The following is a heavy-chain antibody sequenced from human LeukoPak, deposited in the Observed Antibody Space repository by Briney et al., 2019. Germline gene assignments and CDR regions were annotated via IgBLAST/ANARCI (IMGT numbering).Heavy chain of an antibody. Sequence: SETLALTCTVSGGSISGYYWSWSRQPPGKGVEWIGNLYYMRGAWYKSSLKSRVTTSVDTSRNEFSLKLSSVTAADTAVYYCARDGRYSSSWTDYWGQGTLVTVSS. V-gene: IGHV4-59*12. J-gene: IGHJ4*02. D-gene: IGHD6-13*01. CDR2: LYYMRGA. CDR1: GGSISGYY. CDR3: ARDGRYSSSWTDY.